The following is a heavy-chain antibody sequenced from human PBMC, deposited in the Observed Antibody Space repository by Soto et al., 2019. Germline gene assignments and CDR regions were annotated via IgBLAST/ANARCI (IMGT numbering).Heavy chain of an antibody. J-gene: IGHJ4*02. D-gene: IGHD6-19*01. CDR2: IYYSGST. Sequence: QLQLQESGPGLVKSSETLSLTCTVSGGSISSTGYFCDWIRQPPGKDLEWIGSIYYSGSTYYNPSLNSRVPISADASRNQFSLKLTSVTAADTAVYYCARSGSRTSVEVAAYDYWGQGTLVTVSS. V-gene: IGHV4-39*01. CDR1: GGSISSTGYF. CDR3: ARSGSRTSVEVAAYDY.